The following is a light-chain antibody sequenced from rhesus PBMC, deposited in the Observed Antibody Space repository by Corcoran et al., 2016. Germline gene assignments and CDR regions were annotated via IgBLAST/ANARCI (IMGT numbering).Light chain of an antibody. CDR1: QSVSSY. V-gene: IGKV3S9*01. J-gene: IGKJ2*01. Sequence: EIVMTQSPATLSLSPGERATLSCRASQSVSSYGAWYQQKPEQAPRLPIYGASSRATCTPDRFSGSGSGTDFTLTISSLEPEDFAVYYCQQYSNWPHSFGQGTKVEIK. CDR3: QQYSNWPHS. CDR2: GAS.